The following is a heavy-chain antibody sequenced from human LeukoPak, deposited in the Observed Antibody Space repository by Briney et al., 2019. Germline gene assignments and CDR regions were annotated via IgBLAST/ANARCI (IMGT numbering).Heavy chain of an antibody. Sequence: PGRSLRLSCAASGFTFSSYGMHWVRQAPGKGLEWVAVISYDGSNKYYADSVKGRFTISRDNSKNTLYLQMNSLRAEDTAVYYCARSSGYCSSTSCYPLSYYYYGMDVWGQGTTVTVSS. CDR1: GFTFSSYG. D-gene: IGHD2-2*01. J-gene: IGHJ6*02. V-gene: IGHV3-30*03. CDR3: ARSSGYCSSTSCYPLSYYYYGMDV. CDR2: ISYDGSNK.